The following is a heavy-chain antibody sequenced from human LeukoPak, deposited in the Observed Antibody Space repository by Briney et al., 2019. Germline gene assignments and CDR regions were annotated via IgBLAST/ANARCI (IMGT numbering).Heavy chain of an antibody. CDR2: SSSNGGST. Sequence: GGSLRLSCSASGFTFSTLPMHWVRQAPGKGLEYVSGSSSNGGSTYYADSVKGRFVISRDNSKNTLYLQMNSLRAEDTAVYYCAKCGSASCYDSFDVWGQGTMVTVSS. D-gene: IGHD2-15*01. J-gene: IGHJ3*01. CDR3: AKCGSASCYDSFDV. V-gene: IGHV3-64*04. CDR1: GFTFSTLP.